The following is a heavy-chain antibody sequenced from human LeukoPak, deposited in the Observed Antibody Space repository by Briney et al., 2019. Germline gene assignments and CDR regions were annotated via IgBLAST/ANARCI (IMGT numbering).Heavy chain of an antibody. J-gene: IGHJ4*02. CDR2: INPSGGST. Sequence: ASVKVSCKASGYTFTSYFMHWVRQAPGQGLEWMGIINPSGGSTSYAQKFQGRVTMTRDTSTSTVYMELNSLRAEDTAVYYCAKASNGGSYYGVIIDYWGQGTLVTVSS. CDR3: AKASNGGSYYGVIIDY. CDR1: GYTFTSYF. D-gene: IGHD1-26*01. V-gene: IGHV1-46*01.